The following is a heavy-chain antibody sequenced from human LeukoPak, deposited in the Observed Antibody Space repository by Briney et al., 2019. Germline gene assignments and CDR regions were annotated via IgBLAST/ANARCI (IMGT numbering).Heavy chain of an antibody. CDR3: AALRYYYYYMGV. V-gene: IGHV4-30-4*08. CDR2: TYYSGNT. CDR1: GGSFSSGDYY. J-gene: IGHJ6*03. Sequence: PSETLSLTCTVSGGSFSSGDYYWNWIRQPPGKGLEWTGYTYYSGNTYYNPSLKSRITISVDTSKKQFSLKLSSVTAADAAVYYCAALRYYYYYMGVWGQGTTVTVSS.